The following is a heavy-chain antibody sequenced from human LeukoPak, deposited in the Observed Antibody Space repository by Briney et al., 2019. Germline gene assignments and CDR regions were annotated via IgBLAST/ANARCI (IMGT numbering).Heavy chain of an antibody. CDR1: GCTISSYY. V-gene: IGHV4-4*09. J-gene: IGHJ6*03. D-gene: IGHD6-6*01. CDR2: IYTSGST. Sequence: SETLSLTCTGSGCTISSYYWSWIRQPPGKGLEGIGYIYTSGSTNYNPSLKSRVTISVDTSKNQVSLKLSAVTAAGTAVYYCCRLGCIADRDKPPHYYYYMDVWGKGPTVTVSS. CDR3: CRLGCIADRDKPPHYYYYMDV.